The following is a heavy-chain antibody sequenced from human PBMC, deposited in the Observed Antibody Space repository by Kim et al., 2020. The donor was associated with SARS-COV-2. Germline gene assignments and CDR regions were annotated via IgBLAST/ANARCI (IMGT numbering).Heavy chain of an antibody. D-gene: IGHD6-13*01. CDR3: ARTLIAAAGTHNWFDH. Sequence: SVKVSCKASGGTFSSYAISWVRQAPGQGLEWMGGIIPIFGTANYAQKFQGRVTITADESTSTAYMELSSLRSEDTAVYYCARTLIAAAGTHNWFDHWGQGTLVTVSS. V-gene: IGHV1-69*13. CDR1: GGTFSSYA. J-gene: IGHJ5*02. CDR2: IIPIFGTA.